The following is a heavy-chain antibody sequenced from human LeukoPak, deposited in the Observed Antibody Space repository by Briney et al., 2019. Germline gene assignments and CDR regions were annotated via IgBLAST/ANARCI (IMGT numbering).Heavy chain of an antibody. D-gene: IGHD6-19*01. CDR3: PRETAVAGAFDI. V-gene: IGHV1-46*01. CDR2: INPSGGST. Sequence: SVKVSCKASGYTFTSYYMHWVRQAPGQGLEWMGIINPSGGSTSYAQKFQGRVTMTRDPSTSTVYMELSSLRSEDTAVYYCPRETAVAGAFDIWGQGTMVTVSS. J-gene: IGHJ3*02. CDR1: GYTFTSYY.